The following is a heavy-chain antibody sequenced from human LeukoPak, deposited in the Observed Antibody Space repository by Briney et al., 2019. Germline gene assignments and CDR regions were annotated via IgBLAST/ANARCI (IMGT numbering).Heavy chain of an antibody. Sequence: TSVKVSCKASGFTFTSSAMQWVRQARGQRLEWIGWIVVGSGNTNYAQKFQERVTITRDMSTSTAYMELSSLRSEDTAVYYCAADREGAAPGQFDYWGQGTLVTVSS. D-gene: IGHD6-13*01. CDR3: AADREGAAPGQFDY. CDR1: GFTFTSSA. V-gene: IGHV1-58*02. CDR2: IVVGSGNT. J-gene: IGHJ4*02.